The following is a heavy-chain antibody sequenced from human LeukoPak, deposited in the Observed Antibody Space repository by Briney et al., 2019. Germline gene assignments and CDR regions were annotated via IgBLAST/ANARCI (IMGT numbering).Heavy chain of an antibody. Sequence: SETLSLTCTVSGGSISGYYGSWIRQSPGKGLEWIAYIYYSGSTNYNPSLKSRVTISVDTSKNQFSLKLSSVTAADAAVYYCARHLTGTRSLDYWGQGTLVTVSS. J-gene: IGHJ4*02. CDR3: ARHLTGTRSLDY. V-gene: IGHV4-59*08. D-gene: IGHD1-14*01. CDR1: GGSISGYY. CDR2: IYYSGST.